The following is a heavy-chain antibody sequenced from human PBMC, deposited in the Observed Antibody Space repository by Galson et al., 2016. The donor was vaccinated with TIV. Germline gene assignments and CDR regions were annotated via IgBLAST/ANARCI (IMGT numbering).Heavy chain of an antibody. V-gene: IGHV2-5*05. CDR2: IYWDDDE. Sequence: PALVKPTQTLTLTCTFSGFSLITNGVGVGWVRQPPGKALEWLAHIYWDDDERYGPSLKSRLTITKDTSKNQVVLRMTNMDPMDTATYYCVHLPNMFYYGMDVWGQGTTVTVSS. J-gene: IGHJ6*02. CDR3: VHLPNMFYYGMDV. CDR1: GFSLITNGVG. D-gene: IGHD3-10*02.